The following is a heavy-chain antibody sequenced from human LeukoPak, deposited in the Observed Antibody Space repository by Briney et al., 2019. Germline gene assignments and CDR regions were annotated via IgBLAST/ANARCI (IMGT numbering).Heavy chain of an antibody. V-gene: IGHV4-34*01. D-gene: IGHD3-22*01. Sequence: SETLSLTCAVYGGSFSGYYWSWIRQPPGKGLEWIGEINHSGSTNYNPSLKSRVTISVDTSKNQFSLKLSSVTAADTAVYYCARSTYYYDSSGYGYWGQGTLVTVSS. J-gene: IGHJ4*02. CDR2: INHSGST. CDR3: ARSTYYYDSSGYGY. CDR1: GGSFSGYY.